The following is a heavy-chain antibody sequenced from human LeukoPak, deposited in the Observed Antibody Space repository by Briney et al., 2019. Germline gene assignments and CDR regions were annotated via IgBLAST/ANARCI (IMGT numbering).Heavy chain of an antibody. CDR2: IKWDGIET. D-gene: IGHD4-11*01. CDR1: GFTFSTYW. J-gene: IGHJ5*02. Sequence: GGSLRLSCAASGFTFSTYWMTWVRQAPGKGLEWVANIKWDGIETYYVDSVKGRFAISRNNAKNSLYLQMNNLRDEDTAVYYCAKNHVTVPNGDWFGPWGQGTLVSVSS. CDR3: AKNHVTVPNGDWFGP. V-gene: IGHV3-7*01.